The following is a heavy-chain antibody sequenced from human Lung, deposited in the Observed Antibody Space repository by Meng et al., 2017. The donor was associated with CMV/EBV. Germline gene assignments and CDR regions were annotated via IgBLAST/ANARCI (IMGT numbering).Heavy chain of an antibody. V-gene: IGHV3-23*01. J-gene: IGHJ4*02. Sequence: SXAASGFTFSSYAMSWVRQAPGKGLEWVSAISGSGGSTYYADSVKGRFTISRDNSKNTLYLQMNSLRAEDTAVYYCAKDPVPAALYYFDYWGQGXLVTFSS. CDR3: AKDPVPAALYYFDY. CDR2: ISGSGGST. D-gene: IGHD2-2*01. CDR1: GFTFSSYA.